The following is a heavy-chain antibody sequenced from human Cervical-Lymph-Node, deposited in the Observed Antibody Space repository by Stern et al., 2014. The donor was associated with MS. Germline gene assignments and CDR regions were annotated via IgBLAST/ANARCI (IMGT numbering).Heavy chain of an antibody. CDR2: LSWKSGSL. D-gene: IGHD3-10*01. V-gene: IGHV3-9*01. CDR3: AAGSPYYFYAMDV. CDR1: GFTLDDYD. J-gene: IGHJ6*02. Sequence: EVQLVESGGGLVQPGRSLRLSCAASGFTLDDYDIHWVRPAPGTGLEWVSCLSWKSGSLGYADSVKGRFTISRDKAKNSLYLQMNSLRTEDTALYYCAAGSPYYFYAMDVWGHGTTVTVSS.